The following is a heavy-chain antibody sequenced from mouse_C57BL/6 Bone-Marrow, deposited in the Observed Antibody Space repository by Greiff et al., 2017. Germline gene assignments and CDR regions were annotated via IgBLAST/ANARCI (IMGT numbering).Heavy chain of an antibody. CDR2: IYPGGGYT. Sequence: QVQLQQSGAELVRPGTSVKMSCKASGYTFTNYWIGWAKQRPGHGLEWIGDIYPGGGYTNYNEKFKGKATLTADKSSSTAYMQFSSLTSEDSAIYYCSGDAGRWYLDVWGTGTTVTVSS. CDR3: SGDAGRWYLDV. V-gene: IGHV1-63*01. CDR1: GYTFTNYW. J-gene: IGHJ1*03.